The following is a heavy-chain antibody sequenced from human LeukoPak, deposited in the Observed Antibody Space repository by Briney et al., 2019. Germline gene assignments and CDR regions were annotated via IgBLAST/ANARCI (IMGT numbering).Heavy chain of an antibody. J-gene: IGHJ6*02. Sequence: PGGSLRLSCAASGFTFSSYSMNWVRQAPGKGLEWVSYISSSSTYIYDADSVKGRFTISRDNAKNSLYLQMNSLRAEDTAVYCCARSSSWYGLDVWGQGTTVTVSS. D-gene: IGHD6-13*01. CDR1: GFTFSSYS. CDR3: ARSSSWYGLDV. V-gene: IGHV3-21*06. CDR2: ISSSSTYI.